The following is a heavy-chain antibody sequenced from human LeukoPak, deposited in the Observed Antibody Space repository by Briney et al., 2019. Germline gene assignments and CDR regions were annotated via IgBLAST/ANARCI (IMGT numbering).Heavy chain of an antibody. Sequence: VASVKVSCKTSGYTFSTYAIQWVRQAPGQRLEWMGWINGGDGNTKFSQKFQGRVTITRDTSARSSYMELGSLRSEDTAVYYCARSYIVVVPAVYFDYWGQGTLVTVSS. CDR1: GYTFSTYA. D-gene: IGHD2-2*01. J-gene: IGHJ4*02. CDR2: INGGDGNT. V-gene: IGHV1-3*01. CDR3: ARSYIVVVPAVYFDY.